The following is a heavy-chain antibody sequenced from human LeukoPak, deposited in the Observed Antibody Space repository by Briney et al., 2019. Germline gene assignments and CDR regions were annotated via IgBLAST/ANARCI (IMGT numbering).Heavy chain of an antibody. CDR1: GGSISTSPYY. CDR2: FYYSGIM. D-gene: IGHD6-13*01. Sequence: SETLSLTCTVSGGSISTSPYYWGWIRQPPGKGLEWIGGFYYSGIMYYNPSLKSRVAISIDTSKNQFSLKLGSVTAADGVVYYCARTGIGSNWFLDYWGQGILVTVSS. J-gene: IGHJ4*02. CDR3: ARTGIGSNWFLDY. V-gene: IGHV4-39*01.